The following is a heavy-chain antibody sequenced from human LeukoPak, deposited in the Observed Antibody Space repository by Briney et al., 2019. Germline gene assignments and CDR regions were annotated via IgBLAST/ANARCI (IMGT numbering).Heavy chain of an antibody. CDR3: ARAQYYYDSSGRNWFDP. J-gene: IGHJ5*02. Sequence: SETLSLTCAVSGGSISSSNWWSWVRQPPGKGLEWIGEIYHSGSTNYNPSLKSRVTISVDKSKNQFSLKLSSVTAADTAVYYCARAQYYYDSSGRNWFDPWGQGTLVTVSS. V-gene: IGHV4-4*02. CDR2: IYHSGST. D-gene: IGHD3-22*01. CDR1: GGSISSSNW.